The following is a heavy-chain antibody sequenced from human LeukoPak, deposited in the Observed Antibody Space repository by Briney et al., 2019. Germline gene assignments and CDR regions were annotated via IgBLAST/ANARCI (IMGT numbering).Heavy chain of an antibody. Sequence: SETLSLTCTVSGGSISSGGYYWSWIRQPPGKGLEWIGYIYHSGSTYYNPSLKSRVTISVDRSKNQFSLKLSSVTAADTAVYYCARPLYGGNTSGFDYWGQGTLVTVSS. J-gene: IGHJ4*02. CDR3: ARPLYGGNTSGFDY. CDR1: GGSISSGGYY. V-gene: IGHV4-30-2*01. D-gene: IGHD4-23*01. CDR2: IYHSGST.